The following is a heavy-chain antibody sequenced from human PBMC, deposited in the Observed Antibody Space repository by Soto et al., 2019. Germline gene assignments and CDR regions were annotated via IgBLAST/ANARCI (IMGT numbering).Heavy chain of an antibody. CDR1: GGSISSSNW. Sequence: QVQLQESGPGLVNPSGTLSLTCAVSGGSISSSNWWSWVRQPPGKGLEWIGEIYHSGSTNYSPALEGRVTISVGKSKNRFSRKLGSVTAADTAVYYCAGGERALDSGGQGTLVTVSS. V-gene: IGHV4-4*02. D-gene: IGHD1-1*01. CDR3: AGGERALDS. CDR2: IYHSGST. J-gene: IGHJ4*02.